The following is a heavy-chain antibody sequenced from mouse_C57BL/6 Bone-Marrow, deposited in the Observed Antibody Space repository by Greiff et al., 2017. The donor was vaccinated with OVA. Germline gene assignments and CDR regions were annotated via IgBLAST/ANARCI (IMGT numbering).Heavy chain of an antibody. CDR2: IYPGSGST. Sequence: QVQLQQPGPELVKPGASVKMSCKASGYTFTSYWITWVKQRPGQGLEWIGDIYPGSGSTNYNAQFKSQATLTVDTSSSTAYMQLISLTSEDSAVDNCTRITTVVAWYYGVWGTGTTVTVSS. CDR3: TRITTVVAWYYGV. CDR1: GYTFTSYW. V-gene: IGHV1-55*01. J-gene: IGHJ1*03. D-gene: IGHD1-1*01.